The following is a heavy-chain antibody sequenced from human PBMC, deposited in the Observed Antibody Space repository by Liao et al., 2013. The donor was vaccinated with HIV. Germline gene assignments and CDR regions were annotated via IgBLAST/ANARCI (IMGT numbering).Heavy chain of an antibody. D-gene: IGHD3-22*01. V-gene: IGHV4-39*07. CDR1: GGSINSSVYY. J-gene: IGHJ4*01. CDR2: VYYSGNA. CDR3: ARDPSGYYDY. Sequence: QLHLQESGPGLVKPSETLSLSCTVFGGSINSSVYYWGWIRQPPGKGLEWIGSVYYSGNAYYNPSLKSRVSISLDTSKNQFSLRVTSVTAADTAVYYCARDPSGYYDYWGQGIQVTVSS.